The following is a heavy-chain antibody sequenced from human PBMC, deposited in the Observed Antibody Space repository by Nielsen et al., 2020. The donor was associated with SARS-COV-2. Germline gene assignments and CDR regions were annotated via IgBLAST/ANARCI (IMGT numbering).Heavy chain of an antibody. V-gene: IGHV4-34*01. CDR1: GGSFSGYY. J-gene: IGHJ6*02. CDR2: INHSGST. Sequence: SETLFLTCAVYGGSFSGYYWSWIRQPPGKGLEWIGEINHSGSTNYNPSLKSRVTISVDTSKNQFSLKLSSVTAADTAVYYCARGYGEYYYDSSGYWGKTYYYYGMDVWAQGTTVTVSS. CDR3: ARGYGEYYYDSSGYWGKTYYYYGMDV. D-gene: IGHD3-22*01.